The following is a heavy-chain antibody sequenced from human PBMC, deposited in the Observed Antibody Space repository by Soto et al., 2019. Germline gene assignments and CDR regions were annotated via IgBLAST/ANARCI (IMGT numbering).Heavy chain of an antibody. D-gene: IGHD3-10*01. V-gene: IGHV3-15*01. CDR1: GLPPSNAW. CDR2: IKTKTHGDTT. CDR3: VKEYFGEFH. J-gene: IGHJ4*02. Sequence: EVQLVESGGGLVKPGGPFGPPCEAPGLPPSNAWLGGVRQAPGKGLEWVARIKTKTHGDTTEYAAPVQDRFTISRDDSKDTLYLQMNSLGADDTAFYYCVKEYFGEFHWGQGTLVTVSS.